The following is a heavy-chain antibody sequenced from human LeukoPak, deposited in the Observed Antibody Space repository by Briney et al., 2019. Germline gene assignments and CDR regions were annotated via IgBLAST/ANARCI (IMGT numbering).Heavy chain of an antibody. CDR2: IYTSGST. CDR3: ARDVHSSWYSSSAFDI. V-gene: IGHV4-4*07. Sequence: SETPSLTCTVSGGSISSYYWSWIRQPAGKGLEWIGRIYTSGSTNYNPSLKSRVTMSVDTSKNQFSLKLSSATAADTAVYYCARDVHSSWYSSSAFDIWGQGKMVTVSS. CDR1: GGSISSYY. J-gene: IGHJ3*02. D-gene: IGHD6-13*01.